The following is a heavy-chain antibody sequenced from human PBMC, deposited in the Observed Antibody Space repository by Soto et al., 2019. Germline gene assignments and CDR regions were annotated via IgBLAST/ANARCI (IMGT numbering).Heavy chain of an antibody. D-gene: IGHD3-22*01. CDR1: GFTFSSYA. J-gene: IGHJ4*02. CDR3: AKEYYYDSSGLLDY. CDR2: ISYDGSNK. V-gene: IGHV3-30-3*02. Sequence: VQLVESGGGVVQPGRSLRLSCAACGFTFSSYAMHWVRQAPGKGLEWVAVISYDGSNKYYADSVKGRFTISRDNSKNTLYLQMNSLRAEDTAVYYCAKEYYYDSSGLLDYWGQGTLVTVSS.